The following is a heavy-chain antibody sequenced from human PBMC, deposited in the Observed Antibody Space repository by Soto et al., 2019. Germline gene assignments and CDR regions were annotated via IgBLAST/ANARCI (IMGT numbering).Heavy chain of an antibody. CDR2: IKQDGSEI. CDR1: GFTFSSYW. D-gene: IGHD3-3*01. Sequence: SGWSLRLSCAASGFTFSSYWMTWVRQAPGKGLEWVANIKQDGSEIYYVDSVRGRFTISRDNAKNSLYLKMNSLRAEDTAIYYCATDSAERLLTVYNYVEVGRGQGTTVTVYS. J-gene: IGHJ6*02. V-gene: IGHV3-7*01. CDR3: ATDSAERLLTVYNYVEVG.